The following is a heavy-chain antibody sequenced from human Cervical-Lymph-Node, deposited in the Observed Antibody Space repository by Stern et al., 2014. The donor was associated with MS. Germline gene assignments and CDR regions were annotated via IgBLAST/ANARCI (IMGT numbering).Heavy chain of an antibody. CDR2: VYDSGSA. CDR3: ARDFEFQLLCD. J-gene: IGHJ4*02. V-gene: IGHV4-4*02. CDR1: GASISTDNW. D-gene: IGHD2-2*01. Sequence: QVQLQESGPGLVKPSGTLSLTCAVSGASISTDNWWSWVRQPPGKGQGWIGEVYDSGSANYNPSLKSRVTMSVDESKNQFSLRLTSVTAADTAVYYCARDFEFQLLCDWGQGALVTVSS.